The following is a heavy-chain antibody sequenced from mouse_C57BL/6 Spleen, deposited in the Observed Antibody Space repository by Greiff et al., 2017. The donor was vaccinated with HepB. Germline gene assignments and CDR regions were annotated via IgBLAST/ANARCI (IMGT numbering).Heavy chain of an antibody. CDR2: IDPSDSET. CDR3: ARTIDYYGSSWFAY. Sequence: QVQLQQPGAELVRPGSSVKLSCKASGYTFTSYWMHWVKQRPIQGLEWIGNIDPSDSETHYNQKFKDKATLTVDKSSSTAYMQLSSLTPEDSAVYYCARTIDYYGSSWFAYWGQGTLVTVSA. D-gene: IGHD1-1*01. CDR1: GYTFTSYW. V-gene: IGHV1-52*01. J-gene: IGHJ3*01.